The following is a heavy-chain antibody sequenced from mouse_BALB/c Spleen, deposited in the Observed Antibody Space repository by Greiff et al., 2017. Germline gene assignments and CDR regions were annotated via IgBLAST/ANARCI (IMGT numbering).Heavy chain of an antibody. CDR1: GFTFSSFG. J-gene: IGHJ4*01. D-gene: IGHD2-14*01. Sequence: EVMLVESGGGLVQPGGSRKLSCAASGFTFSSFGMHWVRQAPEKGLEWVAYISSGSSTIYYADTVKGRFTISRDNPKNTLFLQMTSLRSEDTAMYYCARSRYGYDAMDYWGQGTSVTVSS. CDR2: ISSGSSTI. CDR3: ARSRYGYDAMDY. V-gene: IGHV5-17*02.